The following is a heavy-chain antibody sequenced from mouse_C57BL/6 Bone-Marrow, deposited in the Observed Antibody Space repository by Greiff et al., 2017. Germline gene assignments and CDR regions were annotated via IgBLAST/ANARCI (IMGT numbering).Heavy chain of an antibody. CDR2: ISDGGSYT. D-gene: IGHD2-12*01. CDR1: GFTLSSYA. J-gene: IGHJ4*01. V-gene: IGHV5-4*01. CDR3: AREASYYSYYYAMDY. Sequence: DVMLVESGGGLVKPAGSLKLTCAVSGFTLSSYAMSWVRQTPEKRLEWVATISDGGSYTYHPDIVSGRFIISRYNAKNSLYLQMSHLKSEDTTMYYCAREASYYSYYYAMDYWGQGTSVTVSS.